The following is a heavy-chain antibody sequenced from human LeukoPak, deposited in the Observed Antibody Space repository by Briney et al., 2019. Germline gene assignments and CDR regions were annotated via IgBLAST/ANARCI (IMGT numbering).Heavy chain of an antibody. CDR1: GFTVSSTY. Sequence: GGSLRLSCAASGFTVSSTYMSWVRQTPGKGLEWVSVIYSGGKVYYIDSVKGRFTISRDTSKNKLYLQMNSLRVEDTAVYFCAGRHCSDGGCYFAGADPFAYWGQGTLVPVPS. D-gene: IGHD2-15*01. V-gene: IGHV3-53*01. CDR3: AGRHCSDGGCYFAGADPFAY. J-gene: IGHJ4*02. CDR2: IYSGGKV.